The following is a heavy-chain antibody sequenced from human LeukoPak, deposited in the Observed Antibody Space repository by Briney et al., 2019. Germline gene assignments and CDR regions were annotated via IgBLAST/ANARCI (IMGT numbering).Heavy chain of an antibody. CDR2: ISGSGGST. CDR3: AKDREYSSSPYYFDY. Sequence: GRSLRLSCAASGFTFSSYAMSWVRQAPEKGLEWVSAISGSGGSTYYADSVKGRFTISRDNSKNTLYLQVNSLRAEDTAVYYCAKDREYSSSPYYFDYWGQGTLVTVSS. J-gene: IGHJ4*02. V-gene: IGHV3-23*01. CDR1: GFTFSSYA. D-gene: IGHD6-6*01.